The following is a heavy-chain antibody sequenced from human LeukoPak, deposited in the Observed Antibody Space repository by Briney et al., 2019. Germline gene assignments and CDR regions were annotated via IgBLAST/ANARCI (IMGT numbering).Heavy chain of an antibody. CDR1: GFTFSTYG. J-gene: IGHJ4*02. CDR3: AKEGPDHYDSSGYYLDY. V-gene: IGHV3-30*02. D-gene: IGHD3-22*01. Sequence: GGSLRLSCAASGFTFSTYGMHWVRQAPGKGLEWVTSIHYDGTNKYYAEAVKGLFTISRDNSKNTLYLQMNSLRAEDTALYYCAKEGPDHYDSSGYYLDYWGQGTLVTVSS. CDR2: IHYDGTNK.